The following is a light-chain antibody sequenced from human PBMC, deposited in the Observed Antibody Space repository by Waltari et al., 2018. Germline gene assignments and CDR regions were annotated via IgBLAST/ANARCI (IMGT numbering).Light chain of an antibody. CDR2: AAS. CDR3: QQSYSTLST. J-gene: IGKJ4*01. Sequence: DIQMTQSPSSLSESVGARVTITCRASQSISSYLNWYQQKPGKAPKLLIYAASSLQSGVPSRFSGSGSGTDFTLTISSLQPEDFATYYCQQSYSTLSTFGGGTKVEIK. V-gene: IGKV1-39*01. CDR1: QSISSY.